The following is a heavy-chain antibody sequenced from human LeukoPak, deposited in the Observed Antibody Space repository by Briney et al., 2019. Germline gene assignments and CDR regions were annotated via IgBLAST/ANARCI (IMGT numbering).Heavy chain of an antibody. D-gene: IGHD3-16*02. CDR2: INHSGST. J-gene: IGHJ5*02. CDR1: GGSFSGYY. V-gene: IGHV4-34*01. Sequence: NPSETLSLTCAVYGGSFSGYYWSWIRQPPGKGLEWIGEINHSGSTNCNPSLKSRVTISVDTSKNQFSLKLSSVTAADTAVYYCARGDYDYVWGSYRYSKLIDPWGQGTLVTVSS. CDR3: ARGDYDYVWGSYRYSKLIDP.